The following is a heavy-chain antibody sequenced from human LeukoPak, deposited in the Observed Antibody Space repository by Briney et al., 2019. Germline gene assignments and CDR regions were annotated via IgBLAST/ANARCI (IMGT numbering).Heavy chain of an antibody. Sequence: SETLSLTCTGSGGSISSGGYYWSWIRQPPGKGLEGIGYICHSGSTNYNPSLKSRVTISVDTSTNQFSLKLSSVTAADTAVYYCARWSRLGDFWGGGRYHTSYYFDYSGQGTLVTVSS. D-gene: IGHD3-3*01. J-gene: IGHJ4*02. V-gene: IGHV4-61*08. CDR3: ARWSRLGDFWGGGRYHTSYYFDY. CDR2: ICHSGST. CDR1: GGSISSGGYY.